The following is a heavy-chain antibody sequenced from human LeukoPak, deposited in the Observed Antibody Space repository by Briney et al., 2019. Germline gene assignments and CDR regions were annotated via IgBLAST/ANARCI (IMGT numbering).Heavy chain of an antibody. V-gene: IGHV3-30*02. J-gene: IGHJ4*02. CDR2: IRYDGSNK. Sequence: GGSLRLSCAASGFTFSSYGMHWVRQAPGKGLGWVAFIRYDGSNKYYADSVKGRFTISRDNSKNTLYLQMNSLRAEDTAVYYCAKVGDIVVVPAAIDYWGQGTLVTVSS. CDR3: AKVGDIVVVPAAIDY. CDR1: GFTFSSYG. D-gene: IGHD2-2*01.